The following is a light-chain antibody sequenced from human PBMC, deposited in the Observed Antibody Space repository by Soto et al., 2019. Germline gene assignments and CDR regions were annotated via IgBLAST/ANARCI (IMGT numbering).Light chain of an antibody. V-gene: IGKV1-5*03. CDR3: QDYNSWT. CDR1: QTISSW. Sequence: DIQMNQSPSTLSGSLGDRVTIICRASQTISSWLAWYQQKPGKAPKLLIYRASSLQSGVSSRFSGSGSGTEFTLTISSLQPDDFATYYCQDYNSWTFGQGTKVDI. J-gene: IGKJ1*01. CDR2: RAS.